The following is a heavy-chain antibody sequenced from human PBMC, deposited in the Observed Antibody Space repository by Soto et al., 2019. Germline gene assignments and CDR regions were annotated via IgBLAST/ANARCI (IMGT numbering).Heavy chain of an antibody. D-gene: IGHD2-2*01. V-gene: IGHV4-30-2*01. Sequence: SETLSLTCAVSGVSTSSGGYSWSWIRQPPGKGLEWIGYIYHSGSTYYNPSLKSRVTISVDRPKNQFSLKLSSVTAADTAVYYCARVPDRWGQGTLVTVSS. CDR2: IYHSGST. CDR3: ARVPDR. CDR1: GVSTSSGGYS. J-gene: IGHJ5*02.